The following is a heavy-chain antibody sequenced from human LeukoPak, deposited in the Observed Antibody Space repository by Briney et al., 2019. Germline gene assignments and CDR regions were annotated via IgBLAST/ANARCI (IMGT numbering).Heavy chain of an antibody. J-gene: IGHJ6*04. D-gene: IGHD3-10*02. CDR1: GFSFSSYG. V-gene: IGHV3-30*02. Sequence: GGSLRLSCAASGFSFSSYGMHWVRQAPGKGLEWVAFIRYDGRNTYYADSVKGRFTISRDNSKNTLILQMNTLRAEDTAVYYCAELGITMIGGVWGKGTTVTISS. CDR2: IRYDGRNT. CDR3: AELGITMIGGV.